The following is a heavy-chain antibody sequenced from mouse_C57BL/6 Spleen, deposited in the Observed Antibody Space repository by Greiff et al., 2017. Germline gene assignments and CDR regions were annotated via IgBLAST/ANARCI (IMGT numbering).Heavy chain of an antibody. CDR3: AREHYGSSPDY. CDR1: GYTFTDYN. J-gene: IGHJ2*01. CDR2: INPNNGGT. Sequence: EVQLQQSGPELVKPGASVKMSCKASGYTFTDYNMHWVKQSHGKSLEWIGNINPNNGGTSYNQKFKGKATLTVNKASSTAYMELRSLTSEDSAVYYCAREHYGSSPDYWGQGTTLTVSS. V-gene: IGHV1-22*01. D-gene: IGHD1-1*01.